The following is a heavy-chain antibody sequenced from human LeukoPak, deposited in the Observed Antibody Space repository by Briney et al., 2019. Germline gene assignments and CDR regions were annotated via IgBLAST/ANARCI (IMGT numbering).Heavy chain of an antibody. CDR1: GGTFSSYA. D-gene: IGHD6-13*01. CDR3: ATVPPRYSSSPY. J-gene: IGHJ4*02. V-gene: IGHV1-24*01. Sequence: ASVKVSCKASGGTFSSYAISWVRQAPGKGLEWMGGLDPEDGETIYAQKFQGRVTMTEDTSTDTAYMELSSLRSEDTAVYYCATVPPRYSSSPYWGQGTLVTVSS. CDR2: LDPEDGET.